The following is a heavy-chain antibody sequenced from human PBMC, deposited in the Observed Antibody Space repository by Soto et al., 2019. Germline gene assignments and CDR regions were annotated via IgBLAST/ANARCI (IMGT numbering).Heavy chain of an antibody. CDR1: GFTFSSFG. J-gene: IGHJ4*02. CDR3: GKERRGSGWFVCDY. CDR2: ISYDGGNK. V-gene: IGHV3-30*18. D-gene: IGHD6-19*01. Sequence: PGGSLRLSCAASGFTFSSFGMHWVRQAPGKGLEWVALISYDGGNKYYADSVKGRFTISRDNPKNTLYLQMNSLRADDTAVYYCGKERRGSGWFVCDYWGQGELVTVS.